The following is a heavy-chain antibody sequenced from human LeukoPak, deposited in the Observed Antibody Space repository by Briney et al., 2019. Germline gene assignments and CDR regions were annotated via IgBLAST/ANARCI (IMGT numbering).Heavy chain of an antibody. CDR1: GFTFSTFA. V-gene: IGHV3-23*01. D-gene: IGHD2-8*02. CDR3: TKSTDYWYYGMDV. CDR2: ISANVGSS. Sequence: GGSLRLSCAASGFTFSTFAMYWVRQAPGKGPEWFSGISANVGSSTYADSVRGRFTSSRDNSRNTLYLQMSSLRVDDTATYYCTKSTDYWYYGMDVWGQGTTVTVSS. J-gene: IGHJ6*02.